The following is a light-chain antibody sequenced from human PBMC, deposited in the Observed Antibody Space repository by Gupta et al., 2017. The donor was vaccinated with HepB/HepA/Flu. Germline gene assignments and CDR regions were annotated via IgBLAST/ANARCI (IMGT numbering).Light chain of an antibody. CDR3: QHRSNLNT. CDR1: QSVSSY. Sequence: EIVLTQSPATLSFSPGERSTLSCRASQSVSSYLAWYQQKPGQAPRLIIYDASNSATGIPARFSGSGDVTDFTLTSSVREKEDCEVYYVQHRSNLNTFGHGTLMEIK. CDR2: DAS. J-gene: IGKJ5*01. V-gene: IGKV3-11*01.